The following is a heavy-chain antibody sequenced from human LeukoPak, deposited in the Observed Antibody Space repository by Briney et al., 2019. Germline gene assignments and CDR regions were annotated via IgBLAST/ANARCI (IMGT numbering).Heavy chain of an antibody. V-gene: IGHV1-2*02. CDR2: INPNSGGT. CDR1: GYTFTGYY. D-gene: IGHD6-13*01. J-gene: IGHJ4*02. CDR3: AREGPSIAAAWDY. Sequence: ASVKVSCKASGYTFTGYYMHWVRQAPGQGLEWMGWINPNSGGTNYAQKFQGRVTMTRDTSTSTVYMELSSLRSEDTAVYYCAREGPSIAAAWDYWGQGTLVTVSS.